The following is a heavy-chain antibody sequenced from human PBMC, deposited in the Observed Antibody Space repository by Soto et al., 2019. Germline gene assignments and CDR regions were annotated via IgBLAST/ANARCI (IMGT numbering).Heavy chain of an antibody. CDR1: GGSISRYY. D-gene: IGHD6-13*01. CDR2: ISYSGGT. V-gene: IGHV4-59*01. CDR3: ARVTGYSSSQFDY. J-gene: IGHJ4*02. Sequence: QVQLQESGPGLVKPSETLSLTCSVSGGSISRYYWSWIRQPPGKGLEWIGYISYSGGTKYSPSLKSRVTMSVDTSKKQFALKLSSVTAADTAMYYCARVTGYSSSQFDYWGLGTLVTVSS.